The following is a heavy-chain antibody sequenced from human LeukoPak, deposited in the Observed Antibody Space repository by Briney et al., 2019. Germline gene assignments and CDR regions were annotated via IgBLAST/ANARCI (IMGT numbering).Heavy chain of an antibody. CDR2: IYYSGST. V-gene: IGHV4-31*03. CDR3: ARGTGDYGWFDP. CDR1: GGSISSGGYY. Sequence: SETLSLTCTVSGGSISSGGYYWSWIRQRPGKGLEWIGYIYYSGSTYYNPSLKSRVTIPVDTSKNQFSLKLSSVTAADTAVYYCARGTGDYGWFDPWGQGTLVTVSS. D-gene: IGHD4-17*01. J-gene: IGHJ5*02.